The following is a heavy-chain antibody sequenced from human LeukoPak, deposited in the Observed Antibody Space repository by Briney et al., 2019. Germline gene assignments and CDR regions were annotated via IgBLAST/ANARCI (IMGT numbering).Heavy chain of an antibody. CDR3: ARSPSMVRGVKGYYFDY. J-gene: IGHJ4*02. CDR1: GYTFTSYG. CDR2: ISAYNGNT. V-gene: IGHV1-18*01. D-gene: IGHD3-10*01. Sequence: GASVKVSCKASGYTFTSYGISWVRQAPGQGLEWMGWISAYNGNTNYAQKLQGRVTMTTDTSTSTAYMELRSLRSDDTAVYYCARSPSMVRGVKGYYFDYWGQGTLVTVSS.